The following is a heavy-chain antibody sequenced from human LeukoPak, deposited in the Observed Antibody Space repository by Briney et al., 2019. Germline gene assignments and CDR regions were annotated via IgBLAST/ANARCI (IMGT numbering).Heavy chain of an antibody. CDR3: AKDEFVASDFTGAFDI. Sequence: GGSLRLSCAASGFTFDDYAMHWVQQAPGKGLEWVSGISWNSGSIGYADSVKGRFTISRDNAKISLYLQMNSLRAEDMALYYCAKDEFVASDFTGAFDIWGQGTMVTVSS. D-gene: IGHD2-8*02. J-gene: IGHJ3*02. CDR2: ISWNSGSI. CDR1: GFTFDDYA. V-gene: IGHV3-9*03.